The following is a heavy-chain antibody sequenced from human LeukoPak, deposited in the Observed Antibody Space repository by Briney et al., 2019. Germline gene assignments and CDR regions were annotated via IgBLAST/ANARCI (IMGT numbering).Heavy chain of an antibody. J-gene: IGHJ4*02. CDR2: ISSSSSYI. CDR1: GFTFSSYS. V-gene: IGHV3-21*01. CDR3: ARENILTGYPSYYFDY. Sequence: GGSLRLSCAASGFTFSSYSMNWVRQPPGKGLEWVSSISSSSSYIYYADSVKGRFTISRDNAKNSLYLQMNSLRAEDTAVYYCARENILTGYPSYYFDYWGQGTLVTVSS. D-gene: IGHD3-9*01.